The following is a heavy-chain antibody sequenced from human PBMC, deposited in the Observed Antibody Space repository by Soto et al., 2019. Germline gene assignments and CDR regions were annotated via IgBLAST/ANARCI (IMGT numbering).Heavy chain of an antibody. V-gene: IGHV3-23*01. D-gene: IGHD1-1*01. CDR2: ITESGGRT. Sequence: GGSLRLSCAASGFTFTNVAMTWVRQAPGKGLEWVSTITESGGRTDYADSVEGRFTISRDNSKSTLYLQMNNLRADDTGVYYCAKLYWNPRYFDSWGQGARVTVSS. CDR1: GFTFTNVA. CDR3: AKLYWNPRYFDS. J-gene: IGHJ4*02.